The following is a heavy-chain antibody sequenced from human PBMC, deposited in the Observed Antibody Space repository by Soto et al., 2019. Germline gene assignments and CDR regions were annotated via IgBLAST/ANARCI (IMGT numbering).Heavy chain of an antibody. CDR1: VFTCSPYT. CDR3: ARGGGFCGADCYKGGIDY. CDR2: ISYDGSDK. D-gene: IGHD2-21*02. V-gene: IGHV3-30-3*01. Sequence: WWSLRLSCSASVFTCSPYTMHWVRQTPGKGLEWVAVISYDGSDKYYAGSVRGRFTISRDNSKNTLFLQMNSLRAEDTALYYCARGGGFCGADCYKGGIDYWGQGALVTVS. J-gene: IGHJ4*02.